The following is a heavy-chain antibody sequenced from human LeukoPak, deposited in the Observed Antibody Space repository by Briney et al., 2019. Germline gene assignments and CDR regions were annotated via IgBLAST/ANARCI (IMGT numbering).Heavy chain of an antibody. V-gene: IGHV3-30*02. CDR3: AKLYSSSWSFDY. CDR2: IRYDGSNK. J-gene: IGHJ4*02. D-gene: IGHD6-13*01. CDR1: GFTFSSYG. Sequence: PGGSLSLSCAASGFTFSSYGKHWVRQAPGKGLEWVAFIRYDGSNKYYADSVKGRFTISRDNSKNTLYLQMNSLRAEDTAVYYCAKLYSSSWSFDYWGQGTLVTVSS.